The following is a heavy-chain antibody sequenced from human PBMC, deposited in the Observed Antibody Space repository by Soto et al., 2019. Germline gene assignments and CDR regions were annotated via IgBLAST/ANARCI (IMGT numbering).Heavy chain of an antibody. D-gene: IGHD2-21*02. J-gene: IGHJ3*01. CDR2: VSGGGDGT. CDR3: AKKGLGSLATYCNYGDCHYAFDL. V-gene: IGHV3-23*01. CDR1: GFTFSNYA. Sequence: EVQLLESGGGLVQPGGSLRLSCAASGFTFSNYAMSWVRQAPGKGLGWVSTVSGGGDGTYYADSVKGRFTISRDNPRNTVYLQMNRLRAEDTAVYYCAKKGLGSLATYCNYGDCHYAFDLWGQGTIVTVSS.